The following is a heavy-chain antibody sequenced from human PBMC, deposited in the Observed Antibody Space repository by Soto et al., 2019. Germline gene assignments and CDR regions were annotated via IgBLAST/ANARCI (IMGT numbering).Heavy chain of an antibody. J-gene: IGHJ4*02. CDR3: ARHRPAARPPDY. CDR2: IYYSGST. CDR1: GDSISSSSYY. D-gene: IGHD6-6*01. Sequence: SETLSLTCTVSGDSISSSSYYWGWIRQPPGKGLEWIGSIYYSGSTYYNPSLKSRVTISADTSKNQFSLKLSSVTAADTAVYYCARHRPAARPPDYWGQGTLVTVSS. V-gene: IGHV4-39*01.